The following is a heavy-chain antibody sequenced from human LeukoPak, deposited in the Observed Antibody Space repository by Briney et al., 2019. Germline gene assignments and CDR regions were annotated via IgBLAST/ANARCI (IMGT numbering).Heavy chain of an antibody. CDR3: AKDKSIAVAGTSDYFDY. CDR1: GFTFSSYG. D-gene: IGHD6-19*01. J-gene: IGHJ4*02. V-gene: IGHV3-30*18. CDR2: LSYDGSNK. Sequence: GGSLRLSCAASGFTFSSYGMHWVRQAPGKGLEWVAVLSYDGSNKYYADSVKGRFTISRDNSKNTLFMQMNSLRAEDTAVYYCAKDKSIAVAGTSDYFDYWGQGTLVTVSS.